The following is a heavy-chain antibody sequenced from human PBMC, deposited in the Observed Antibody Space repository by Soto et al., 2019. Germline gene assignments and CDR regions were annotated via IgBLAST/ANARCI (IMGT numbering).Heavy chain of an antibody. V-gene: IGHV3-23*01. Sequence: EVQLLESGGGLVQPGGSLILSCAAYGFAFSSYAMSWIRQAPGKGLEWVSAISGSGGSTYYADSVKGRFTISRDNSKNTLYLQMNSLRAEDTAVYYCAKVHGYSEYFQHWGQGTLVTVSS. CDR1: GFAFSSYA. CDR3: AKVHGYSEYFQH. D-gene: IGHD5-18*01. CDR2: ISGSGGST. J-gene: IGHJ1*01.